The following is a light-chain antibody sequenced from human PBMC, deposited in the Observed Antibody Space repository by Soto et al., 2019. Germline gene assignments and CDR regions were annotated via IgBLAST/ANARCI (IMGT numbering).Light chain of an antibody. CDR1: QSVSSSY. J-gene: IGKJ1*01. V-gene: IGKV3-20*01. CDR2: GAS. CDR3: QQYGSSPT. Sequence: EIVLTQSPGTLSLSPGDRGTLSCRASQSVSSSYLAWYQQKPGQAPRLVIYGASSRATGIPDRFSGSGSGTDFTLTISRLEPEDFAVYYRQQYGSSPTFGQGTKVDIK.